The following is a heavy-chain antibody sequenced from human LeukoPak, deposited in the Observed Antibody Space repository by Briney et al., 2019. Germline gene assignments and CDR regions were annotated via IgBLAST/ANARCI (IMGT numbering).Heavy chain of an antibody. Sequence: PSETLPLTCTVSGDSISSYYWSWIRQPPGKGLEWIGHIYTSGNTDYNPSLKSRVTISADTSKNQSSLKLNSVSAADTAVYYCARRRSGYSHFDYWGQGTLVTVSS. CDR2: IYTSGNT. J-gene: IGHJ4*02. D-gene: IGHD3-22*01. CDR1: GDSISSYY. V-gene: IGHV4-4*09. CDR3: ARRRSGYSHFDY.